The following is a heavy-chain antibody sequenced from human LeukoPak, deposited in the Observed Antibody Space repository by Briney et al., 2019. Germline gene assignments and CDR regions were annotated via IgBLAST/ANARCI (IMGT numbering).Heavy chain of an antibody. V-gene: IGHV3-21*01. CDR1: GFTFSSYS. Sequence: GGSLRLSCAASGFTFSSYSMNWVRQAPGKGLEWVSSISSSNTYIYYAESVKGRFTISRDNAKNSLYLQMNSLRAEDTAVYYCARDPLGRAADYWGQGTLVTVSS. D-gene: IGHD7-27*01. CDR3: ARDPLGRAADY. CDR2: ISSSNTYI. J-gene: IGHJ4*02.